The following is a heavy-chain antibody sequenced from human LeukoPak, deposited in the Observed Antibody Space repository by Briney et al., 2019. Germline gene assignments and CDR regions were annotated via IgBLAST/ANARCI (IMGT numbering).Heavy chain of an antibody. CDR2: VGGDGRCT. J-gene: IGHJ3*02. CDR3: VQEGPRGLAFDI. Sequence: GVSLTLSCVTSGFSVSNNYMSWLRQAPGQGLEWVSTVGGDGRCTYHADSVKGRFAISRDNSKNTLYLQMNSLRAEDTAVYYCVQEGPRGLAFDIWGQGTKVTVSS. CDR1: GFSVSNNY. V-gene: IGHV3-23*01.